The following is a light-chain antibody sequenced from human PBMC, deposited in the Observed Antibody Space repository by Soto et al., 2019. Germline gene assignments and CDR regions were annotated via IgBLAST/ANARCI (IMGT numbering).Light chain of an antibody. V-gene: IGLV2-23*01. CDR1: SSDVGSYDI. Sequence: QSVLTQPASVSGSPGQSITISCTGTSSDVGSYDIVSWYQQHPGKAPKLMIYEGSKRPSGVSDRFSGSKSGNTASLTISGLQAEDEADYYCCSYAGSRTYVFGTGTKLTVL. CDR2: EGS. CDR3: CSYAGSRTYV. J-gene: IGLJ1*01.